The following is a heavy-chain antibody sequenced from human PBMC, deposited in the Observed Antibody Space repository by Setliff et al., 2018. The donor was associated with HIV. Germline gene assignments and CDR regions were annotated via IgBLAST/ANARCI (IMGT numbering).Heavy chain of an antibody. V-gene: IGHV4-38-2*01. CDR3: ARHSGGDQLLREFDY. Sequence: LSLTCAVSGFSISTNYYWGWIRQPPGKGLDWIGSIYHSGSTYYNPSLKSRVTISVDTSKNQFSLELSSVTAADTAIFYCARHSGGDQLLREFDYWGQGRWSPSPQ. D-gene: IGHD2-2*01. CDR2: IYHSGST. J-gene: IGHJ4*02. CDR1: GFSISTNYY.